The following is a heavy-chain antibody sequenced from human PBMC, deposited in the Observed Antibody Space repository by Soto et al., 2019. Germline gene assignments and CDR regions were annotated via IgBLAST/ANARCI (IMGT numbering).Heavy chain of an antibody. CDR1: GGSISSYY. CDR2: IYYSGST. V-gene: IGHV4-59*08. D-gene: IGHD2-2*01. J-gene: IGHJ5*02. CDR3: ARHLGYCSSTSCSINWFDP. Sequence: SETLSLTCTVSGGSISSYYWSWLRQPQGKGLEWIGYIYYSGSTNYNPSLKSRVTISVDTSKNQFSLKLSSVTAADTAVYYCARHLGYCSSTSCSINWFDPWGQGTLVTVSS.